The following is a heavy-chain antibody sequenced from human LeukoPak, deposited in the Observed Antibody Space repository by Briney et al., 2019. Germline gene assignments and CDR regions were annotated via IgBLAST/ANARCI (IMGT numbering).Heavy chain of an antibody. CDR2: ISWTNDNL. CDR3: ARDRDPGYNDSSGYRRVNAFDI. CDR1: GFNFDDYG. Sequence: PGKSLRLSCAASGFNFDDYGMHWVRQVPGKGLEWVSGISWTNDNLGYADFVKGRFTISRDNAKNSLHLQMNSLRAEDTAVYYCARDRDPGYNDSSGYRRVNAFDIWGQGTMVTVSS. D-gene: IGHD3-22*01. J-gene: IGHJ3*02. V-gene: IGHV3-9*01.